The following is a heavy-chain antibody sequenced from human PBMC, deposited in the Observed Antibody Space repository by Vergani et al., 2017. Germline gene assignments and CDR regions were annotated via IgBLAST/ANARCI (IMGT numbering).Heavy chain of an antibody. CDR1: GYTFTTYS. CDR2: ISANSGHT. J-gene: IGHJ4*02. D-gene: IGHD6-13*01. V-gene: IGHV1-18*01. Sequence: QVQLVQSGHEVKKPGASVKVSCKASGYTFTTYSITWVRQAPGQGFEWMGWISANSGHTNYAQNLQGRVTMTRDTSISTAYMELSRLRSDDTAVYYCARGDSSSWYDHFDYWGQGTLVTVSS. CDR3: ARGDSSSWYDHFDY.